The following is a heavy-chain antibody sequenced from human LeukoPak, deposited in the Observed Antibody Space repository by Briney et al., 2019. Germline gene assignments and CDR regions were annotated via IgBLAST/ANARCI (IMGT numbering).Heavy chain of an antibody. CDR1: GFTFSSYW. Sequence: PGGSLRLSCAASGFTFSSYWMHWVRQAPGKGLVWVSLIKSDGRTTNYADSVKGRFTISRDNAKNTLYLQMNSLRVEDTAVYYCARESESSGWYDYWGQGTLVTVSS. V-gene: IGHV3-74*01. CDR2: IKSDGRTT. CDR3: ARESESSGWYDY. J-gene: IGHJ4*02. D-gene: IGHD6-19*01.